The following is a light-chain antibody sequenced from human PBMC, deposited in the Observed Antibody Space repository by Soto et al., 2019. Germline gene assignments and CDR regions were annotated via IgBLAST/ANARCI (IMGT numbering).Light chain of an antibody. Sequence: QAVVTQEASLTVSPGGTVTLTCGSSTGAVTSGHYPHWFQQKPGQAPRTLIYDTSIKHSWTPARFSGSLRGGKAALTLSGAQPEEEADYYCLVIYTGVGEVFGTGTKLTVL. CDR3: LVIYTGVGEV. CDR1: TGAVTSGHY. CDR2: DTS. V-gene: IGLV7-46*01. J-gene: IGLJ1*01.